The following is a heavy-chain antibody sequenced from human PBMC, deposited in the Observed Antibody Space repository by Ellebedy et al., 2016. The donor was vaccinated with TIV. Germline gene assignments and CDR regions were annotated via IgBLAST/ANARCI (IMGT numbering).Heavy chain of an antibody. D-gene: IGHD5-24*01. CDR1: GFTFDTFG. J-gene: IGHJ4*02. CDR2: ISYDASKI. Sequence: GGSLRLSXVASGFTFDTFGMHWVRQAPGKGLEWVAVISYDASKIFYADSVKGRLTISRDDSKSTLFLQMNNVRPEDTATYFCAKGMDGYARYFDSWGQGTLVTVSS. CDR3: AKGMDGYARYFDS. V-gene: IGHV3-30*18.